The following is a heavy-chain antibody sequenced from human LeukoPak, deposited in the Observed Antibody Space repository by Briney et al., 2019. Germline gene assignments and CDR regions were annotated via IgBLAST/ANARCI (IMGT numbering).Heavy chain of an antibody. D-gene: IGHD2-15*01. Sequence: ASVKVSCKASGGTFSSYAISWVRQAPGQGLEWMGGIIPIFGTANYAQKFQGRVTITTDESTSTAYMELSSLRSEDTAVYYCARVMVAARVPGYYYYMDVWGKGTTVTVSS. CDR2: IIPIFGTA. CDR1: GGTFSSYA. J-gene: IGHJ6*03. V-gene: IGHV1-69*05. CDR3: ARVMVAARVPGYYYYMDV.